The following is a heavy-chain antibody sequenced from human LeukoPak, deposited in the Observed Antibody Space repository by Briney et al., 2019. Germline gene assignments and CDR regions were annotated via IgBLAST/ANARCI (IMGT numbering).Heavy chain of an antibody. CDR3: ARLDIAAAGTLYDAFDI. D-gene: IGHD6-13*01. V-gene: IGHV4-39*01. CDR1: GGSISSSSYY. CDR2: IYYSGST. J-gene: IGHJ3*02. Sequence: SETLSLTCTVSGGSISSSSYYWGWIRQPPGKGLEWFGSIYYSGSTYYNPSLKSRVTISVDTSKNQFSLKLSSVTAADTAVYYCARLDIAAAGTLYDAFDIWGQGTMVTVSS.